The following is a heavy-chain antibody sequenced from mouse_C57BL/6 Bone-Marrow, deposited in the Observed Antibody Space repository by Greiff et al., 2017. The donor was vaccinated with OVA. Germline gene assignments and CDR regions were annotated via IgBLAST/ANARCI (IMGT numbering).Heavy chain of an antibody. CDR3: ARDYYDSSAYYAMDY. D-gene: IGHD1-1*01. Sequence: VQLQQPGAELVMPGASVKLSCKASGYTFTSYWMHWVKQRPGQGLEWIGEIDPSDSYTNYTQKFKGKSTLTVDKSSSTAYMQLSSLTSEDSAFYYCARDYYDSSAYYAMDYWGQGTSVTVSS. V-gene: IGHV1-69*01. CDR2: IDPSDSYT. CDR1: GYTFTSYW. J-gene: IGHJ4*01.